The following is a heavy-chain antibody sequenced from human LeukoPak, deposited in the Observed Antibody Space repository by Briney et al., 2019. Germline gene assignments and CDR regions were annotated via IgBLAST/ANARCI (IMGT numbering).Heavy chain of an antibody. Sequence: GGSLRLSCAASGFTFSSYWMSWVRQAPGKGLEWVSTISGSGGSTYYADSVKGRFTISRDNSKNTLYLQMNSLRAEDTAVYYCAKDRNEYSSSYIDYWGQGTLVTVSS. CDR2: ISGSGGST. J-gene: IGHJ4*02. CDR1: GFTFSSYW. D-gene: IGHD6-6*01. CDR3: AKDRNEYSSSYIDY. V-gene: IGHV3-23*01.